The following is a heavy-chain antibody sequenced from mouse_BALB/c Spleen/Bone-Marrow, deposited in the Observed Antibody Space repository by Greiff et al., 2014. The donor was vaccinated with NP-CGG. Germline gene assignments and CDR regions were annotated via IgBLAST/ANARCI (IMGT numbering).Heavy chain of an antibody. CDR3: ARNWDWVFAY. CDR2: IYPGNNDA. CDR1: GYTFTNYW. D-gene: IGHD4-1*01. V-gene: IGHV1-5*01. J-gene: IGHJ3*01. Sequence: EVQLQQSGTVLARPGASLRMSCKASGYTFTNYWINWIKQRPGQGLEWIGAIYPGNNDAKYTQKFKAKAKLTVVTSTSTADMELSSLTNEDSAVYYCARNWDWVFAYWGQGTLVTVSA.